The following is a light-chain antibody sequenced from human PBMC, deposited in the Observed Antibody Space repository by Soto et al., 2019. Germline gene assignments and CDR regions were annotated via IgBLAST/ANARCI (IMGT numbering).Light chain of an antibody. J-gene: IGKJ5*01. V-gene: IGKV3-20*01. CDR2: GAS. CDR1: QSVSSR. CDR3: QQYVTSAIT. Sequence: ILFTQSPSTLSFSPGERATLSCQASQSVSSRLAWYQQKPGQAPRLLISGASSRATGIPDRFSGSGSGTDFTLTISRLEPEDFALYYCQQYVTSAITFGQGTRLEIK.